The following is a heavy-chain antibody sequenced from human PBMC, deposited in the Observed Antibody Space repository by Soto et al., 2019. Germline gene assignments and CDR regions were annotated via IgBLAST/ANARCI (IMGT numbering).Heavy chain of an antibody. CDR1: GSAFSGYE. V-gene: IGHV3-48*03. CDR3: ARTMYSRSWYYYYHGMDV. Sequence: PVGPLRLSCAAQGSAFSGYETNWVGQAPGKGRERVSDNSSSGRSIYYADSVKGRLTVCRDNAENAPDLQMNSMRAEDTAVYYCARTMYSRSWYYYYHGMDVWGQGTTVTVSS. CDR2: NSSSGRSI. J-gene: IGHJ6*02. D-gene: IGHD6-13*01.